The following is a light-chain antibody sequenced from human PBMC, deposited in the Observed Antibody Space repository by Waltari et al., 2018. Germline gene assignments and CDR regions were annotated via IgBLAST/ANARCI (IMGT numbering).Light chain of an antibody. V-gene: IGKV3-15*01. CDR3: QQYNDWPPGYT. J-gene: IGKJ2*01. CDR1: QSVSSN. CDR2: DAS. Sequence: EIVMTQSPGTLSVSPGERDTLSCRASQSVSSNLAWYQQKPGQAPRLLIHDASTRATGVPARFSGSGSGTEFTLTISSLQSEDFAVYYCQQYNDWPPGYTFGQGTKLEI.